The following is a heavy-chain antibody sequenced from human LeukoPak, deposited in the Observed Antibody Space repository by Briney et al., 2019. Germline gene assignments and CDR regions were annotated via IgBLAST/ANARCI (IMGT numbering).Heavy chain of an antibody. J-gene: IGHJ4*02. CDR3: AKDIYRGLDMATRPDY. V-gene: IGHV3-43*02. D-gene: IGHD5-24*01. CDR1: GFTFDDYA. Sequence: GGSLRLSCAASGFTFDDYAMHWVRQAPGKGLEWVSLISGDAGSTYYADSVKGRFTISGDDSKNSLYLQMNSLRTEDTAFYYCAKDIYRGLDMATRPDYWGQGTLVTVSS. CDR2: ISGDAGST.